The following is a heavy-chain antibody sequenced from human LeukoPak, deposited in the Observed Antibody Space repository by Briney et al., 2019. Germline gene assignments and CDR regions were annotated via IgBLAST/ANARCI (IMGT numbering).Heavy chain of an antibody. D-gene: IGHD1-14*01. CDR1: GGSISSGSYY. Sequence: PSETLSLTCTVSGGSISSGSYYWRWIRQPAGKGLEWIGRIYTSGSTNYNPSLKRRVTLSVDTSKNQFSLKLSSVTAADTAVYYCARLRMRWTGAFDIWGQGTMVTVSS. CDR3: ARLRMRWTGAFDI. CDR2: IYTSGST. J-gene: IGHJ3*02. V-gene: IGHV4-61*02.